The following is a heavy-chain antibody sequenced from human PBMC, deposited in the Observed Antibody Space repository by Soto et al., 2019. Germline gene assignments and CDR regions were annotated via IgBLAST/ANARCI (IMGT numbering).Heavy chain of an antibody. CDR3: ARDNSSSAGYYYYYYMDV. Sequence: QVQLQESGPGLVKPSETLSLTCTVSGGSISSYYWSWIRQPPGKGLEWIGYIYYSGSTNYNPSLKSRVTISVDTSKNQFSLKLSSVTAADTAVYYCARDNSSSAGYYYYYYMDVWGKGTTVTVSS. V-gene: IGHV4-59*01. CDR1: GGSISSYY. D-gene: IGHD6-6*01. CDR2: IYYSGST. J-gene: IGHJ6*03.